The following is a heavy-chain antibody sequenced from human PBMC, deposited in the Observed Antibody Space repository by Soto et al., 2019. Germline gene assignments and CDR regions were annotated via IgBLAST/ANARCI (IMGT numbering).Heavy chain of an antibody. Sequence: SETLSLTCAVYGGSFSGYYWSWIRQPPGKGLEWIGEINHSGSTNYNPSLKSRVTISVDTSKNQFSLKLSSVTAADTAVYYCARRKIATYYFDYWGQGTLVTVSS. CDR3: ARRKIATYYFDY. CDR2: INHSGST. V-gene: IGHV4-34*01. CDR1: GGSFSGYY. J-gene: IGHJ4*02.